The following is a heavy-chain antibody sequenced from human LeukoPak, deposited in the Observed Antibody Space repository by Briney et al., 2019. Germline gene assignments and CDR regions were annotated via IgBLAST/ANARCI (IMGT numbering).Heavy chain of an antibody. D-gene: IGHD6-13*01. CDR1: GYTFTSYD. CDR2: MNPNSGNT. CDR3: ARDSSSWYSDALDI. J-gene: IGHJ3*02. Sequence: GASVKVSCKASGYTFTSYDINWVRQATGQGLEWMGWMNPNSGNTGYAQKFQGRVTMTRNTSISTAYMELSSLRSEDTAVYYCARDSSSWYSDALDIWGQGTMVTVSS. V-gene: IGHV1-8*01.